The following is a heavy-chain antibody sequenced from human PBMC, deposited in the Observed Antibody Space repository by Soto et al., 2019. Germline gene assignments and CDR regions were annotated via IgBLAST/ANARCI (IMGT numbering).Heavy chain of an antibody. Sequence: ASVKVSCKASGYTFTSYDINWVPQATGQGLEWMGWLNPNSGNTGYAQKFQGRVTMTRNTSISTAYMELSSLRSEDTAVYYCARRRRVLGWFGPWGQGTLVTVSS. CDR1: GYTFTSYD. V-gene: IGHV1-8*01. CDR2: LNPNSGNT. D-gene: IGHD3-10*01. J-gene: IGHJ5*02. CDR3: ARRRRVLGWFGP.